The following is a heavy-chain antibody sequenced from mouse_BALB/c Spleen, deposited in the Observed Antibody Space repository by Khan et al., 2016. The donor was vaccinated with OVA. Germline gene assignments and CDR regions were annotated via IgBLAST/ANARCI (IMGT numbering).Heavy chain of an antibody. CDR2: IWGDGST. CDR3: ARELRLGGFAY. D-gene: IGHD1-2*01. CDR1: GFSLTGFG. Sequence: QVQLKESGPGLVAPSQSLSITCTASGFSLTGFGINWVRQPPGKGLEWLGMIWGDGSTDYNSALKSRLSISKDNSKSQVFLKMNRLQTDDTARYYCARELRLGGFAYWGQGTLVTVSA. J-gene: IGHJ3*01. V-gene: IGHV2-6-7*01.